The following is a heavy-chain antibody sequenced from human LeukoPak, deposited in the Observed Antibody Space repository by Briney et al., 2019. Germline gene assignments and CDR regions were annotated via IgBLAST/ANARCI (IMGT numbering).Heavy chain of an antibody. Sequence: PGGSLRLSCAASGFTFSSYGMHWVRQAPGKGLEWVAVISYDGSNKYYADSVKGRFTISRDNSKNTLYLQMNSLRAEDTAVYYCARSGSYDFWSGYLNPGPFDYWGQGTLVTVSS. CDR1: GFTFSSYG. CDR3: ARSGSYDFWSGYLNPGPFDY. D-gene: IGHD3-3*01. J-gene: IGHJ4*02. CDR2: ISYDGSNK. V-gene: IGHV3-30*03.